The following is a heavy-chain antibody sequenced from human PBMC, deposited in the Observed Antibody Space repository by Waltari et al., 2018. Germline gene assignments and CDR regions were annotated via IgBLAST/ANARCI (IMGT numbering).Heavy chain of an antibody. CDR2: VRGDWNT. J-gene: IGHJ4*02. CDR3: ARDRGRGLYLDS. D-gene: IGHD5-12*01. Sequence: QLQLQESGPGLVKRSGTLSLTCAVSGDSMSSTDCWSWVRQSPGKGLEWMGQVRGDWNTDPNPSFASRLTISLDTYNNQFSRKGTSATAADTAVYYCARDRGRGLYLDSWGPGILVTVSP. V-gene: IGHV4-4*02. CDR1: GDSMSSTDC.